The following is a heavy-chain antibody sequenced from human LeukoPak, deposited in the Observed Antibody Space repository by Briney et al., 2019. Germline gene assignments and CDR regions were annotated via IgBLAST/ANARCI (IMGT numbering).Heavy chain of an antibody. V-gene: IGHV1-69*05. CDR3: ARRGPIEPHAFDI. CDR2: IIPIFGTA. J-gene: IGHJ3*02. D-gene: IGHD1-26*01. Sequence: SVKVSCKASGGTFSSYAISWVRQAPGQGLGWMGRIIPIFGTANYAQKFQGRVTITTDESTSTAYMELSSLRSEDTAVYYCARRGPIEPHAFDIWGQGTMVTVSS. CDR1: GGTFSSYA.